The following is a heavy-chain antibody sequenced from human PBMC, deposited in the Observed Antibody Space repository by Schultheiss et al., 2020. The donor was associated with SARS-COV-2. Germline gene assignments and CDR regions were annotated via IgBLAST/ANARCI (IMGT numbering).Heavy chain of an antibody. Sequence: GESLKISCAASGFTFSSYAMHWVRQAPGKGLEWVSSISSSSSYIYYADSVKGRFTISRDNAKNSLYLQMNSLRAEDTAVYYCARVPTEHEFDPWGQGTLVTVSS. CDR1: GFTFSSYA. D-gene: IGHD1-14*01. CDR2: ISSSSSYI. J-gene: IGHJ5*02. V-gene: IGHV3-21*01. CDR3: ARVPTEHEFDP.